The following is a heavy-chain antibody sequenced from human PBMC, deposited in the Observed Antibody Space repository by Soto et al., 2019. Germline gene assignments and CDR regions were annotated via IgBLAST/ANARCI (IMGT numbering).Heavy chain of an antibody. D-gene: IGHD3-16*01. J-gene: IGHJ3*02. CDR1: EYTFTNYY. CDR2: INPSGGDT. Sequence: QVQLVQSGAEVKKPGASVKISCKASEYTFTNYYMHWVRQAPGQGLEWMGIINPSGGDTSYPQKFQGRLTMTRHTSTTTVYMELSSLRSEDTAVYYCARRETNFGEDAFDIWGQGTMVTVSS. CDR3: ARRETNFGEDAFDI. V-gene: IGHV1-46*01.